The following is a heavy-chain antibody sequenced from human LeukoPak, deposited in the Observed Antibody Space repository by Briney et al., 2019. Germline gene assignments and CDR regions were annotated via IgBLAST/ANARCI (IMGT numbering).Heavy chain of an antibody. D-gene: IGHD4-17*01. CDR3: ARRASVTTRYWYFDL. CDR2: ISTSDRTI. V-gene: IGHV3-11*04. Sequence: GGSLRLSCAASGFTFSDYYMNWIRQVPGKGLEWVSYISTSDRTIRYADSVKGRFSISRDNANNSLYLQMKSLRAEDTAVYYCARRASVTTRYWYFDLWGRGTLITVSS. J-gene: IGHJ2*01. CDR1: GFTFSDYY.